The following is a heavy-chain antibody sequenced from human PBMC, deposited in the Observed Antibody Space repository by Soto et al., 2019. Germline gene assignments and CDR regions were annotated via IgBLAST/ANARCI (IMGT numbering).Heavy chain of an antibody. CDR1: GFTFSSYA. V-gene: IGHV3-30-3*01. CDR3: ASEGDSSSWYGDY. Sequence: GGSLRLSCAASGFTFSSYAMHWVRQAPGKGLEWVAVISYDGSNKYYADSVKGRFTISRDNSKNTLYLQMNSLRAEDTAVYYCASEGDSSSWYGDYWGQGTLVTVSS. CDR2: ISYDGSNK. D-gene: IGHD6-13*01. J-gene: IGHJ4*02.